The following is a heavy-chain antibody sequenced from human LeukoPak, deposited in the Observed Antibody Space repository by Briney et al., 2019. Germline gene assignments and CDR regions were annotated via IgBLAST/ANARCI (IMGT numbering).Heavy chain of an antibody. CDR1: GGTFISYA. CDR2: IIPIFGTA. D-gene: IGHD3-22*01. J-gene: IGHJ4*02. CDR3: ARTIYYYDSSGYFDY. Sequence: SVKVSCKASGGTFISYAISWVRQAPGQGLEWMGGIIPIFGTANYAQKFQGRVTITTDESTSTAYMELSSLRSEDTAVYYCARTIYYYDSSGYFDYWGQGTLVTVSS. V-gene: IGHV1-69*05.